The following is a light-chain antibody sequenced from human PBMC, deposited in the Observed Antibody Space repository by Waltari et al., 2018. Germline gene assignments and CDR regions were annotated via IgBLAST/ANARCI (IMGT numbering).Light chain of an antibody. V-gene: IGKV1-5*03. CDR1: QSITNW. J-gene: IGKJ1*01. Sequence: DIQMTQSPSTLSASVGDRVTITCRASQSITNWLAWYQQKPGKAPKLLIYKASNLESGVQSRFSCSGSGTEFTLTISSLQPDDVATYYCQQYDNYWTFGQGTKVEIK. CDR2: KAS. CDR3: QQYDNYWT.